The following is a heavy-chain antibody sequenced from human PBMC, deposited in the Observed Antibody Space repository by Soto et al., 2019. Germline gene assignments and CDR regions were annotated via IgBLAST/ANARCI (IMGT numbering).Heavy chain of an antibody. CDR2: FYYGRTT. Sequence: SETKSHTCSVFGGYIKSGAVAWTWNRQQPGKGFEWIGFFYYGRTTHYHPALKSRVTMSLDTSKNQLSLNLTSVTVADTSLYYCARGYITAVGDAFDVWGQGTMVTVS. V-gene: IGHV4-31*03. CDR3: ARGYITAVGDAFDV. D-gene: IGHD6-13*01. J-gene: IGHJ3*01. CDR1: GGYIKSGAVA.